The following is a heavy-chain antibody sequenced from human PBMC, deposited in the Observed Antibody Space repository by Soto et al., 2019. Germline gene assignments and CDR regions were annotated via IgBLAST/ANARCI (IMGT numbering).Heavy chain of an antibody. CDR2: IDPSDSYT. V-gene: IGHV5-10-1*01. CDR1: GYSFTIYW. J-gene: IGHJ6*02. Sequence: GESLKISCKGSGYSFTIYWISCVRQMPGKGLEWMGRIDPSDSYTNYSPSFQGHVTISADKSISTAYLQWSSLKASDTAMYYCARPQYYYYYGMDVWGQGTTVTVSS. CDR3: ARPQYYYYYGMDV.